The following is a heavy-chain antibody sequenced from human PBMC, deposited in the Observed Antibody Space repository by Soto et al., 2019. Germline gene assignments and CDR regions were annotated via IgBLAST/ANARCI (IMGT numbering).Heavy chain of an antibody. J-gene: IGHJ4*02. CDR2: ISAYNGNT. V-gene: IGHV1-18*01. CDR3: ARSDLTVRAIYY. Sequence: QVQLVQSGAEVKRPGASVKVSCKASGYTFSNYGINWVRQAPGQGLEWMGWISAYNGNTDYAQKFQGRVTMTTDTSTRTAYMELSSLRSDDTAVYYCARSDLTVRAIYYWGQGTLVTVSS. CDR1: GYTFSNYG. D-gene: IGHD3-3*01.